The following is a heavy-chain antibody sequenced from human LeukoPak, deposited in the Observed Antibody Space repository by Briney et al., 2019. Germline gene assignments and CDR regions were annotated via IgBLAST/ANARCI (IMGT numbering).Heavy chain of an antibody. D-gene: IGHD3-3*01. CDR1: GFTFSSYG. V-gene: IGHV3-30*18. CDR3: AKDRGYYDFWSGFPTLDY. J-gene: IGHJ4*02. Sequence: QTGGSLRLSCAASGFTFSSYGMHWVRQAPGKGLEWVAVISYDGSNKYYADSVKGRFTISRDNSKNTLYLQMNGLRAEDTAVYYCAKDRGYYDFWSGFPTLDYWGQGTLVTVSS. CDR2: ISYDGSNK.